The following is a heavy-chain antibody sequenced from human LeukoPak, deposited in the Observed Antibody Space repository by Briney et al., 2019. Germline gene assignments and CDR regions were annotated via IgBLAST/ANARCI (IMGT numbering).Heavy chain of an antibody. V-gene: IGHV3-74*01. Sequence: GGSLRLSCAASGFTFSNYWMHWVRNAPGKGLVWVSRINSDGINTSYADSVKGRFTISRDNAKNTLNLQMNSLRAEDTAVYYCARDLGQYYDTSDNWFDPWGQGTLVTVSS. CDR3: ARDLGQYYDTSDNWFDP. CDR1: GFTFSNYW. D-gene: IGHD3-22*01. CDR2: INSDGINT. J-gene: IGHJ5*02.